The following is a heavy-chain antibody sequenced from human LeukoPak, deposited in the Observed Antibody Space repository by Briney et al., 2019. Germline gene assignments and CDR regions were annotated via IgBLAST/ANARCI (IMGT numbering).Heavy chain of an antibody. CDR2: IYYSGST. CDR3: ARAFLAVYDFWSGPQGYFDY. D-gene: IGHD3-3*01. V-gene: IGHV4-39*01. J-gene: IGHJ4*02. Sequence: SSETLSLTCTVSGGSISSSSYYWGWIRQPPGKGLEWIGSIYYSGSTYYNPSLKSRVTISVDTSKNQFSLKLSSVTAADTAVYYCARAFLAVYDFWSGPQGYFDYWGQGTLVTVSS. CDR1: GGSISSSSYY.